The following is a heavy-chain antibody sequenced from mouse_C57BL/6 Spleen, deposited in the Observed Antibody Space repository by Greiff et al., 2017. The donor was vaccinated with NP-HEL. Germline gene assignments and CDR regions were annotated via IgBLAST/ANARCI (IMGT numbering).Heavy chain of an antibody. J-gene: IGHJ4*01. CDR1: GFNIKDYY. CDR3: TPMVTTRAMDY. CDR2: IDPEDGDT. D-gene: IGHD2-2*01. Sequence: VHVKQSGAELVRPGASVKLSCTASGFNIKDYYMHWVKQRPEQGLEWIGRIDPEDGDTEYAPKFQGKATMTADTSSNTAYLQLSSLTSEDTAVYYCTPMVTTRAMDYWGQGTSVTVSS. V-gene: IGHV14-1*01.